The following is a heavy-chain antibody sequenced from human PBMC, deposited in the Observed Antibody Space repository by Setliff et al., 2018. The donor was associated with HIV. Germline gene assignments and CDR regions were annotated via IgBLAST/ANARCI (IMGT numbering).Heavy chain of an antibody. CDR2: IEYDESNK. CDR1: GFTFSISG. D-gene: IGHD5-12*01. Sequence: GGSLRLSCVASGFTFSISGMHWVRQAPGKGLEWVTYIEYDESNKRYADNVKGRFTISRDNAKNSLYLQMNSLRAEDTALYYCTKDSGDGYNYVAYYFDYWGQGTLVTVSS. V-gene: IGHV3-30*02. J-gene: IGHJ4*02. CDR3: TKDSGDGYNYVAYYFDY.